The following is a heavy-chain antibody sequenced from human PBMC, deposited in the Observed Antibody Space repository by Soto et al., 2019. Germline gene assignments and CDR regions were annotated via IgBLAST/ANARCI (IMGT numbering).Heavy chain of an antibody. CDR2: ISWNSGSI. J-gene: IGHJ4*02. Sequence: PGGSLRLSCAASGFTFDDYAMHWVRQAPGKGLEWVSGISWNSGSIGYADSVKGRFTISRDNAKNSLYLQMNSLRAEDTALYYCAWARADSWSGYFIYWGQGTLVTVSS. V-gene: IGHV3-9*01. D-gene: IGHD3-3*01. CDR3: AWARADSWSGYFIY. CDR1: GFTFDDYA.